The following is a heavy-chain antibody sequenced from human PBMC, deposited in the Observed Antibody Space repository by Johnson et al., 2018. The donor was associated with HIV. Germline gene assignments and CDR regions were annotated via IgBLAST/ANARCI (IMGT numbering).Heavy chain of an antibody. CDR2: IGGSGGRT. D-gene: IGHD3-22*01. J-gene: IGHJ3*02. CDR1: GLPFRSYA. Sequence: MQLVESGGGLVQPGGSLRLSCAASGLPFRSYAISWVRQAPGKGLEWVSDIGGSGGRTYYADSVKGRFTISRDNSKNTVYLQMKSLSAEDTAVYYCAKGAYYYDSSGYHYDVPRGAFDIWGQGTMVTVSS. V-gene: IGHV3-23*04. CDR3: AKGAYYYDSSGYHYDVPRGAFDI.